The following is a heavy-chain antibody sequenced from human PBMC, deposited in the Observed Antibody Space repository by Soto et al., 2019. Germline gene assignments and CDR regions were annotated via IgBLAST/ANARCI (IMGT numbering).Heavy chain of an antibody. V-gene: IGHV3-33*01. J-gene: IGHJ4*02. CDR2: IWDDGSNK. CDR1: GFTFSSYG. CDR3: ARGGDPPEYSSGGYYLDY. D-gene: IGHD6-19*01. Sequence: QVQLVESGGGVVQPGRSLRLSCAASGFTFSSYGMHWVRQAPGKGLKWVAVIWDDGSNKYYADSVKGRFTISRDNSKNPLYLKRTSLRAEDTAVYYCARGGDPPEYSSGGYYLDYWGQGTLVTVSS.